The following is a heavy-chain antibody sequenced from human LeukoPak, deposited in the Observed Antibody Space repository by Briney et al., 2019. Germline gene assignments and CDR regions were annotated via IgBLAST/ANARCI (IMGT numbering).Heavy chain of an antibody. CDR3: ARRNYYYDSSGYYDDAFDI. J-gene: IGHJ3*02. Sequence: SETLSLTCAVSGYSISSGYYWGWIRQPPGKGLEWIGSIYHSGSTYYNPSLKSRVTISVDTSKNQFSLKLSSVTAADTAVYYCARRNYYYDSSGYYDDAFDIWGQGTIVTVSS. V-gene: IGHV4-38-2*01. D-gene: IGHD3-22*01. CDR1: GYSISSGYY. CDR2: IYHSGST.